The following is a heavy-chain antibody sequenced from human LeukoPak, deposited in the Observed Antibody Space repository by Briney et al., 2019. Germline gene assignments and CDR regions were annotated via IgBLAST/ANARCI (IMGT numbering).Heavy chain of an antibody. D-gene: IGHD3-22*01. CDR1: GFTFSSYA. J-gene: IGHJ4*02. Sequence: GGSLRLSCAASGFTFSSYAMHWVRQAPGKGLEWVAVISYDGSNKYYADSVKGRFTISRDNSKNTLYLQMNSQRAEDTAVYYCARSYDSSGYYFDYWGQGTLVTVSS. V-gene: IGHV3-30*04. CDR3: ARSYDSSGYYFDY. CDR2: ISYDGSNK.